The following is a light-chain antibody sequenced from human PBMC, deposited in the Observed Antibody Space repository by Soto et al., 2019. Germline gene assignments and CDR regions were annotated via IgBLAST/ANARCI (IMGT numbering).Light chain of an antibody. CDR1: QTVRSSY. CDR3: QQRGDWPLYT. CDR2: DAS. V-gene: IGKV3-11*01. Sequence: EIVLTQSPATLSLSPGQRATLSCRASQTVRSSYLAWYQQKPGQAPRLLIYDASDRATGIPARFSGSGSGTDFTLTIRSLEPEDFAVYYCQQRGDWPLYTFGQGTKVEIK. J-gene: IGKJ2*01.